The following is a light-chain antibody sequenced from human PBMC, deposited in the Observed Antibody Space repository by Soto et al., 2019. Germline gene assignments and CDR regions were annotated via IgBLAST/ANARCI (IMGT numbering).Light chain of an antibody. CDR3: QQSYSTPPIT. J-gene: IGKJ5*01. Sequence: DIQMTQSPSSLSASVGDRVTITCRASQTISSYLNWYQQKPGHAPKLLIYAASSLQSGVPSRFRGSGSGTDFTLTISSLQPEDFATYYCQQSYSTPPITVGQGTRLEIK. V-gene: IGKV1-39*01. CDR1: QTISSY. CDR2: AAS.